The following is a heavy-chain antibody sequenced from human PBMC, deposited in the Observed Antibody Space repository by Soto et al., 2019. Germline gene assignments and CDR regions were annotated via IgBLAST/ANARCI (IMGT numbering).Heavy chain of an antibody. CDR3: ARSEGWIAEAGGYYYGMDV. CDR1: GYTFTGYY. J-gene: IGHJ6*02. CDR2: INPNSGGT. V-gene: IGHV1-2*02. Sequence: GASVKVSCKASGYTFTGYYMHWVRQAPGQGLEWMGWINPNSGGTNYAQKFQGRVTMTRDTSISTAYMELSRLRSDDTAVYYCARSEGWIAEAGGYYYGMDVWGQGTTVTVSS. D-gene: IGHD6-13*01.